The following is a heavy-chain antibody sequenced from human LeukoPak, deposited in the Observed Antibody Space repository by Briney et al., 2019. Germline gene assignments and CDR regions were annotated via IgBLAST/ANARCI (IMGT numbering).Heavy chain of an antibody. J-gene: IGHJ4*02. CDR3: ARDLAPYCGGDCYSGADY. D-gene: IGHD2-21*02. V-gene: IGHV3-33*01. CDR1: GFTFSSYG. CDR2: IWYDGSNK. Sequence: PGRSLRLSCAASGFTFSSYGMHWVRQAPGKGLEGVAVIWYDGSNKYYADSVKGRFTISRDNSKNTLYLQMNSLRAEDTAVYYCARDLAPYCGGDCYSGADYWGQGTLVTVSS.